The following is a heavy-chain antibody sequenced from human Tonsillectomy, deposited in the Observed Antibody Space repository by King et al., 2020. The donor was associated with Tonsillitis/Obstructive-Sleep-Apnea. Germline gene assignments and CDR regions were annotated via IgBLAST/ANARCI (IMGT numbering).Heavy chain of an antibody. J-gene: IGHJ5*02. V-gene: IGHV4-39*01. CDR1: GGSISSSSYY. D-gene: IGHD3-10*01. CDR2: IYYSGST. Sequence: LQLQESGPGLVKPSETLSLTCTVSGGSISSSSYYWGWIRQPPGKGLEWIGSIYYSGSTYYNPSLKSRVTISVDTSKNQFSLKLSSVTAADTAVYYCAGTITMVQGVIMAGMIWFDPWGQGTLVTVSP. CDR3: AGTITMVQGVIMAGMIWFDP.